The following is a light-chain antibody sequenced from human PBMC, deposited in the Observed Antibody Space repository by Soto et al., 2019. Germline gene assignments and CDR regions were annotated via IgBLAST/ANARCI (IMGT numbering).Light chain of an antibody. J-gene: IGKJ1*01. CDR2: LGS. CDR3: MQALQSPRT. Sequence: DIVMTQSPLSLPVIPGEPASISCRSSQSLLHRNGYNYLDWYLQKPGQSPQLLIYLGSNRSSGVPDRFSGSGSGTDLTLKISREEAEDVGVYYCMQALQSPRTFGQGTKVEIK. V-gene: IGKV2-28*01. CDR1: QSLLHRNGYNY.